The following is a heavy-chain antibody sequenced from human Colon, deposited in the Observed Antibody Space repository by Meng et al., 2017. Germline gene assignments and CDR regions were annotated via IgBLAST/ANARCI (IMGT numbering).Heavy chain of an antibody. CDR3: ERRESIRWFDH. CDR1: GACSSDDRR. V-gene: IGHV4-4*02. CDR2: LIHSGTN. J-gene: IGHJ5*02. Sequence: VQVSGPGPGRVKRTLTLSLSVAGSGACSSDDRRWGRDRQTPGMGLVWLSELIHSGTNNQNLSLKGRVSISIDKSKYQFYLRLSSVAAADTAVYDCERRESIRWFDHCGQGILVTVSS. D-gene: IGHD6-6*01.